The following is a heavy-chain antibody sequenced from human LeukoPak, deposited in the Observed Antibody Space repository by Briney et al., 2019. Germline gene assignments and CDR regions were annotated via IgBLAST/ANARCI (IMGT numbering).Heavy chain of an antibody. J-gene: IGHJ4*02. D-gene: IGHD6-6*01. CDR3: ATKLSSIAARPSYYFDY. Sequence: ASVKVSCKASGYTFTNYGVSWVRQAPGQGLEWMGGIIPIFGTANYAQKFQGRVTITTDESTSTAYMELSSLRSEDTAVYYCATKLSSIAARPSYYFDYWGQGTLVTVSS. V-gene: IGHV1-69*05. CDR1: GYTFTNYG. CDR2: IIPIFGTA.